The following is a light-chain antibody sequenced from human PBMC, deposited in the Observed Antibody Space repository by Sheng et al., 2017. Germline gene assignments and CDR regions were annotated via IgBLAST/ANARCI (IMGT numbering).Light chain of an antibody. Sequence: EFVLTQSPATLSLSPGERATLSCRASQGVSDYLAWYQQKPGQAPRLLIYDASNRATGIPARFSGSGSGTDFTLTISSLEPEDFAVYYCQQRSNLITFGQGTRLEIK. V-gene: IGKV3-11*01. CDR3: QQRSNLIT. CDR1: QGVSDY. CDR2: DAS. J-gene: IGKJ5*01.